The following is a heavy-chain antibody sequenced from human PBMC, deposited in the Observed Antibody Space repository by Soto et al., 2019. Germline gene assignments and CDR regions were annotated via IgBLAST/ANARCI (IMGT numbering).Heavy chain of an antibody. Sequence: SETLSLTCTVSGGSISSGDYYWSWIRQPPWKGLEWIGYIYYSGSTYYNPSLKSRVTISVDTSKNQFSLKLSSVTAADTAVYYCARELLNCSGGSCYSGRFDPWGQGXLVTVYS. V-gene: IGHV4-30-4*01. CDR3: ARELLNCSGGSCYSGRFDP. D-gene: IGHD2-15*01. CDR2: IYYSGST. CDR1: GGSISSGDYY. J-gene: IGHJ5*02.